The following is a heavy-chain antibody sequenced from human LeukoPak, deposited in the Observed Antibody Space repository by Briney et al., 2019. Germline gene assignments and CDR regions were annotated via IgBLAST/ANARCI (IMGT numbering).Heavy chain of an antibody. CDR1: GGTFSSYA. J-gene: IGHJ4*02. D-gene: IGHD5-12*01. CDR3: ARLYSGYDSLDC. Sequence: GASVKVSCKASGGTFSSYAISWVRQAPGQGLEWMGRIIPILGIANYAQKFQGRVTITADKSTSTAYMELSSLRSEDTAVYYCARLYSGYDSLDCWGQGTLVTVSS. CDR2: IIPILGIA. V-gene: IGHV1-69*04.